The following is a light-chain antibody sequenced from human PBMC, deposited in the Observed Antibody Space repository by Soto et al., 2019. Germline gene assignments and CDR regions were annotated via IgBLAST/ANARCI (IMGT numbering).Light chain of an antibody. J-gene: IGKJ5*01. CDR2: LGS. CDR1: QSLQHVNGNKY. CDR3: MQSLQTPRH. Sequence: QSPRSLPVTPGEPASISCRSSQSLQHVNGNKYLDWYVQKAGQSPQLLIYLGSNRAPGVPDRFSGSGSGTDFTLKITRVEAEDVGIYYCMQSLQTPRHFGQGTRLEIK. V-gene: IGKV2-28*01.